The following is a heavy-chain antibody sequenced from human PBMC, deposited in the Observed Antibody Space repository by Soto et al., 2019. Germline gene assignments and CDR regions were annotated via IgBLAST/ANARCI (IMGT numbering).Heavy chain of an antibody. D-gene: IGHD2-2*01. CDR1: GFTFSSYG. Sequence: LRLSCAASGFTFSSYGMHWVLQAPGKGLEWVAVIWYDGSNKYYADSVKGRFTISRDNSKNTLYLQMNSLRAEDTAVYYCASLYCSSTSCPGAGYMDVWGKGTTVTVSS. J-gene: IGHJ6*03. CDR3: ASLYCSSTSCPGAGYMDV. CDR2: IWYDGSNK. V-gene: IGHV3-33*01.